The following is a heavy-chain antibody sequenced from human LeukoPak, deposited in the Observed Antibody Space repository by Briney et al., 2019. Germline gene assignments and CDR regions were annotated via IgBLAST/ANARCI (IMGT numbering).Heavy chain of an antibody. CDR2: IYTSGST. CDR1: GGSISSYY. V-gene: IGHV4-4*07. D-gene: IGHD2-2*01. Sequence: SETLSLTCTVSGGSISSYYWSWIRQPAGKGLEWIGRIYTSGSTNYNPSLKSRVTMSVDTSKNQFSLKLSSVTAADTAVYYCARLSPGEYCSSTSCPKTTFDYWGQGTLVTVSS. CDR3: ARLSPGEYCSSTSCPKTTFDY. J-gene: IGHJ4*02.